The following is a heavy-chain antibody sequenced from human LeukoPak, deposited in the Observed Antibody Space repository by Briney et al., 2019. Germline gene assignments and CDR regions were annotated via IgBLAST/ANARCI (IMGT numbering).Heavy chain of an antibody. V-gene: IGHV3-7*01. J-gene: IGHJ4*02. D-gene: IGHD1-26*01. CDR1: ELTFSDYW. CDR2: VNQDGNNK. CDR3: ARILGGDEGADY. Sequence: GVSLRLSCAASELTFSDYWMTWVRQAPGKGLEWVANVNQDGNNKNYVESVKGRFTISRDNAKNSLYLQMNSLRAEDTAVYYCARILGGDEGADYWGQGTLVTVSS.